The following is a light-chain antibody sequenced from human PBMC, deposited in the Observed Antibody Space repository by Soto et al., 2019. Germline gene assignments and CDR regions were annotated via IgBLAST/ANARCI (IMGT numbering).Light chain of an antibody. Sequence: QSALTQPASVSGSPGQSITISCTGTSSDVGGYNYVSWYQQHPGKAPKLMIYDVSNRPSGVSNRFSGSKSGNTASLTISGLQAEEAAYYYCSSYTSSSNVVFGGGTKVTVL. V-gene: IGLV2-14*01. CDR1: SSDVGGYNY. CDR3: SSYTSSSNVV. CDR2: DVS. J-gene: IGLJ2*01.